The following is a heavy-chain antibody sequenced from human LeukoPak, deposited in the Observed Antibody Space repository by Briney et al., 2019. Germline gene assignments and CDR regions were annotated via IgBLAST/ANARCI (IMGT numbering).Heavy chain of an antibody. CDR3: ARDGSGRVPEMSAPDY. CDR1: GGSISSSSYY. J-gene: IGHJ4*02. CDR2: IYYSGST. D-gene: IGHD3-10*01. Sequence: SETLSLTCTVSGGSISSSSYYWGWIRQPPGKGLEWIGSIYYSGSTYYNPSLKSRVTISVDTSKNQFSLKLSSVTAADTAVYYCARDGSGRVPEMSAPDYWGQGTLVTVSS. V-gene: IGHV4-39*07.